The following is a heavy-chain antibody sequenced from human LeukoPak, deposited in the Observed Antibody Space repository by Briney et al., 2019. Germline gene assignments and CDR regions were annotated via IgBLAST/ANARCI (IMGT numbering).Heavy chain of an antibody. J-gene: IGHJ5*02. V-gene: IGHV4-34*01. D-gene: IGHD2-15*01. CDR1: GGSFSGYY. CDR3: ARVGLGYCSGGSGYSGWFDP. Sequence: KTSETLSLTCAVYGGSFSGYYWSWIRQPPGKGLEWIGEIYHSGSTNYNTSLKSRVTISVDTSKNQFSLKLSSVTAADTAVYYCARVGLGYCSGGSGYSGWFDPWGQGALGTVSP. CDR2: IYHSGST.